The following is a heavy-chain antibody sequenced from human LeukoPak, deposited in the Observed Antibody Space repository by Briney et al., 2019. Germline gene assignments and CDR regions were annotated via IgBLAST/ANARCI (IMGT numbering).Heavy chain of an antibody. D-gene: IGHD3-22*01. J-gene: IGHJ3*02. CDR3: ARVDYYDYSGSFNHDSFDI. Sequence: AETLSLTCTVSGASISGHYCSWIRQPARKRLEWIGRISTSGSTNYNPSLESRVTMSVDTSMTQLSLKLTSVTAADTAIYYCARVDYYDYSGSFNHDSFDIWGQGTMVPVSS. V-gene: IGHV4-4*07. CDR1: GASISGHY. CDR2: ISTSGST.